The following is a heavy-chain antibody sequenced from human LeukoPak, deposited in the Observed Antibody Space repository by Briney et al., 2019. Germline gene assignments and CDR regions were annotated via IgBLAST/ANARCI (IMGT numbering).Heavy chain of an antibody. J-gene: IGHJ4*02. CDR1: GFTFSSYG. CDR2: ISYDGSNK. V-gene: IGHV3-30*18. D-gene: IGHD6-13*01. Sequence: GGSLRLSCAASGFTFSSYGMHWVRQAPGKGLEWVAVISYDGSNKYYADSVKGRFTISRDNPKNTLYLQMNSLRAEDTAVYYCAKDYLAGTFDYWGQGTLVTVSS. CDR3: AKDYLAGTFDY.